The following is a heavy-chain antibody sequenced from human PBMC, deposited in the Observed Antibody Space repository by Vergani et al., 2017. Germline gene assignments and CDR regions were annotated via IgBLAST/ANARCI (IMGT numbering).Heavy chain of an antibody. CDR1: GYTFPSYD. J-gene: IGHJ6*03. V-gene: IGHV1-8*01. CDR3: ARGKVQSWRLSYYYYMGV. Sequence: QVQLVQSGAEVKKPGASVKVSCKASGYTFPSYDINWVRQATGQGLEWMGWMSPNSVKTGYAQKFQGRVTFTRNTSISTAYMEVSSLRSEDTAVYYCARGKVQSWRLSYYYYMGVWGKGTTVTVSS. D-gene: IGHD1-1*01. CDR2: MSPNSVKT.